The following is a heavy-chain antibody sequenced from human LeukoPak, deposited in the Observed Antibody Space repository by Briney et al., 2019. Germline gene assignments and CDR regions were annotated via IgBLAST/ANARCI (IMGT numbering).Heavy chain of an antibody. CDR3: ARSFYSNYDKWFDP. J-gene: IGHJ5*02. CDR2: INDGGTT. Sequence: SETLSLTCAVYGASFSGYYWSWIRQPPGKGLECIGEINDGGTTNYNPSLKSRVSISIDRSKNHFYLILTSVTAADTATYYCARSFYSNYDKWFDPRGKGTLVTVSS. V-gene: IGHV4-34*01. D-gene: IGHD4-11*01. CDR1: GASFSGYY.